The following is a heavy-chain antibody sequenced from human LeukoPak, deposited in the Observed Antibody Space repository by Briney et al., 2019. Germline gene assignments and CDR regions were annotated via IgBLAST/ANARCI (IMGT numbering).Heavy chain of an antibody. CDR1: GLNFRSSG. V-gene: IGHV3-30*02. J-gene: IGHJ4*02. CDR2: IQNDGSDK. CDR3: AREGGRAAAGRFDY. D-gene: IGHD6-13*01. Sequence: GGSLRLSCAASGLNFRSSGMHWVRQAPGKGLEWVTFIQNDGSDKSYAASVKGRFTISRDNSKNTVYLHMNSLRADDTALYYCAREGGRAAAGRFDYWGQGTLVTVSS.